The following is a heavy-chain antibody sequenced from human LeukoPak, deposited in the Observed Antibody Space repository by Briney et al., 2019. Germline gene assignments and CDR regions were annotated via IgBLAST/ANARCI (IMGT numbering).Heavy chain of an antibody. J-gene: IGHJ4*02. V-gene: IGHV3-53*01. CDR1: VFTVSSNY. CDR2: SYSGSST. Sequence: GGALRLSCAASVFTVSSNYMSWVRQSPGKGVGWVSVSYSGSSTYYADSVKGRFTISRDNSKNTLYLQMNSLRAEDTAVYYCARDLDYWGQGTLVTVSS. CDR3: ARDLDY.